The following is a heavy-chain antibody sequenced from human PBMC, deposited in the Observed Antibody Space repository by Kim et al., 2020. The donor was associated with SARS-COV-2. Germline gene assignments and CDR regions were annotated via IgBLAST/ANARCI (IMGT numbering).Heavy chain of an antibody. CDR3: AREDITGTTRGWFDP. CDR1: GGSVSSGSYY. D-gene: IGHD1-7*01. Sequence: SETLSLTCTVSGGSVSSGSYYWSWIRQPPGKGLEWIGYIYYSGSTNYNPSLKSRVTISVDTSKNQFSLKLSSVTAADTAVYYCAREDITGTTRGWFDPWGQGTLVTVSS. CDR2: IYYSGST. J-gene: IGHJ5*02. V-gene: IGHV4-61*01.